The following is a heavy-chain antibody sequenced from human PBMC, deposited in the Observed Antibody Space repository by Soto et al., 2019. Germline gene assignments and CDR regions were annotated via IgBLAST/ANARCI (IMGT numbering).Heavy chain of an antibody. CDR1: GGSFSGYY. CDR3: ARSGRAAARGADY. V-gene: IGHV4-34*01. CDR2: INHSGST. Sequence: PSETLSLTCAVYGGSFSGYYWSWIRQPPGKGLEWIGEINHSGSTNYNPSLKSRVTISVDTSKNQFSLKLSSVTAADTAVYYCARSGRAAARGADYWGQGTLVTVSS. J-gene: IGHJ4*02. D-gene: IGHD6-13*01.